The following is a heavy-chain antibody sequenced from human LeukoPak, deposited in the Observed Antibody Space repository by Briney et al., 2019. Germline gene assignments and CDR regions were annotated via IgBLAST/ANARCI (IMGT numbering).Heavy chain of an antibody. J-gene: IGHJ1*01. D-gene: IGHD4-17*01. CDR3: ARGHSPVNTKVSYFQH. V-gene: IGHV4-39*07. CDR1: GGSISSSSLY. CDR2: INHSGST. Sequence: SETLSLTCTVSGGSISSSSLYWSWIRQPPGKGLEWIGEINHSGSTNYNPSLKSRVTILVDTSKNQFSLKLSSVTAADTAVYYCARGHSPVNTKVSYFQHWGQGTLVTVSS.